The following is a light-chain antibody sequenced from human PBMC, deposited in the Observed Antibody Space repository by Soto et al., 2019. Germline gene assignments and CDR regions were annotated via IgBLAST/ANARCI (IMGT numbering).Light chain of an antibody. CDR1: SSNVGVYNY. CDR3: CSFAGL. J-gene: IGLJ2*01. Sequence: QSALTQPRSVSGSPGQSVTISCTGTSSNVGVYNYVSWYQQYPGKAPKLMIYDVSKRPSGVPDRFSGSKSGNTASLTISGLQAEDEADYYCCSFAGLFGGGTQLTVL. CDR2: DVS. V-gene: IGLV2-11*01.